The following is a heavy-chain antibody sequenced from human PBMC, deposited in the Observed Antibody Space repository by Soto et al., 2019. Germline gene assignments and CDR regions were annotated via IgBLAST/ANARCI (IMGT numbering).Heavy chain of an antibody. Sequence: GGSLRLSCAASGFTFSNAWLSWVRQAPGTGLEWVGRIKSKTDGGTTDYAAPVKGRFTISRDDSKNTLYLQMNSLKTEDTAVYYCTSYFVAVTAIGPYYYFDYWGQGTLVTVSS. CDR3: TSYFVAVTAIGPYYYFDY. CDR1: GFTFSNAW. J-gene: IGHJ4*02. D-gene: IGHD2-21*02. V-gene: IGHV3-15*01. CDR2: IKSKTDGGTT.